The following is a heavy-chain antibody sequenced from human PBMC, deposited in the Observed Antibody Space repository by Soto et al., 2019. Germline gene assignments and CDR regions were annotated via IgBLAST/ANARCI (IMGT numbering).Heavy chain of an antibody. J-gene: IGHJ3*01. Sequence: EVQLVESEGGLVQPGGCLRVSCAAAGITFSYYWMHWVRQAPGQGLVWVSRVHSDGSSTTYADSVKGRFTISRDNAKNTVYLQMNSLRAEDTAVYYCARGDKGAFDLWGQGTMVTVSS. CDR3: ARGDKGAFDL. CDR1: GITFSYYW. CDR2: VHSDGSST. D-gene: IGHD2-21*02. V-gene: IGHV3-74*01.